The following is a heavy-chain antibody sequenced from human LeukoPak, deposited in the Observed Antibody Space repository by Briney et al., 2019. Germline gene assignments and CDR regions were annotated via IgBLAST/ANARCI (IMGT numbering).Heavy chain of an antibody. J-gene: IGHJ4*02. CDR2: MSPNSGNT. CDR3: ARGSSAGGSYHFDY. CDR1: GYTFTSYD. V-gene: IGHV1-8*01. D-gene: IGHD1-26*01. Sequence: ASVKVSCKASGYTFTSYDINWVRQATGQGLEWMGWMSPNSGNTGYAQKFQGRVTMTRNTSISTAYMELSSLRSEDTAVYYCARGSSAGGSYHFDYWGQGTLVTVSS.